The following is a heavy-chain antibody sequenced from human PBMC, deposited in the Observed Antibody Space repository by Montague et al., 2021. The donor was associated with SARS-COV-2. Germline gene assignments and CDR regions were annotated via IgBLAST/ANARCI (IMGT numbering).Heavy chain of an antibody. Sequence: SETLSLTCTVSGDSISSFYWNWIRQPAGKGLEWIGRINASGGTNYNPSLKSRVTMSVDTSKNQFSLTLNSVTAAATAVYYCGRGVVAATPVVDYWGRGTLVTVSS. CDR1: GDSISSFY. CDR2: INASGGT. J-gene: IGHJ4*02. V-gene: IGHV4-4*07. CDR3: GRGVVAATPVVDY. D-gene: IGHD2-15*01.